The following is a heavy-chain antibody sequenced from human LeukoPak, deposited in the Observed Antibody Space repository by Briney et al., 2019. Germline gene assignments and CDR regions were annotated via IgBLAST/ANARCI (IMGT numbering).Heavy chain of an antibody. CDR1: GFIVSSSY. J-gene: IGHJ4*02. CDR2: IYTGGST. V-gene: IGHV3-53*01. Sequence: PGGSLRLSCAASGFIVSSSYMSWVRQAPGKGLEWVAVIYTGGSTYYADSVKGRFTISRDNSKNTLFLQMNSLRAEDTAVYYCARGSHSGSYYRLDYWGQGTLVTVSS. D-gene: IGHD1-26*01. CDR3: ARGSHSGSYYRLDY.